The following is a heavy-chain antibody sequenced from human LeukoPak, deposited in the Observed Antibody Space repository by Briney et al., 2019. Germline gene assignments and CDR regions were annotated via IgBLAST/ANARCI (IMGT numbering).Heavy chain of an antibody. D-gene: IGHD6-6*01. J-gene: IGHJ4*02. CDR1: GGSFSGYY. CDR2: INHSGST. CDR3: ARGSWYFDY. V-gene: IGHV4-34*01. Sequence: PSESLSLTCAVYGGSFSGYYWSWIRQPPGKGLEWIGEINHSGSTNHNPSLKSRVTISVDTAKNQFSLKLSSVTAADTAVYYCARGSWYFDYWGQGTLVTVSS.